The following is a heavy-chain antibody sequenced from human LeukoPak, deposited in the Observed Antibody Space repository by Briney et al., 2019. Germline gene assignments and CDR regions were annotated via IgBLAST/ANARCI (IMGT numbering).Heavy chain of an antibody. CDR1: GYSFTNYW. CDR3: AKIAGTRLHNWFDP. D-gene: IGHD2-21*01. CDR2: IYPGDSDT. Sequence: PGKSLKISCKGSGYSFTNYWIGWVRQMPGKGLEWMGIIYPGDSDTTYSPSFQGQVTISADKSISTAYLQWSSLKASDTAVYYCAKIAGTRLHNWFDPWGQGTLVTVSS. V-gene: IGHV5-51*01. J-gene: IGHJ5*02.